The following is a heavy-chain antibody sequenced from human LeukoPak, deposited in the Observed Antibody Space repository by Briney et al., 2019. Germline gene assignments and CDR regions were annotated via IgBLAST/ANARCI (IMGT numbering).Heavy chain of an antibody. CDR2: IIPIFGTA. V-gene: IGHV1-69*13. CDR3: ARAYYYGSGSYYNGDWFDP. J-gene: IGHJ5*02. Sequence: SVKVSCKASGGTFSSYAISWVRQAPGQGLEWMGGIIPIFGTANYAQKFQGRVTITADESTSTAYMELSSLRSEDTAVYYCARAYYYGSGSYYNGDWFDPWGQGTLVTVSS. D-gene: IGHD3-10*01. CDR1: GGTFSSYA.